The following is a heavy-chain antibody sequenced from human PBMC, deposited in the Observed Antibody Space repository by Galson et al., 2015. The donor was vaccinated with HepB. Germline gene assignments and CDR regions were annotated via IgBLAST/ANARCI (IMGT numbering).Heavy chain of an antibody. V-gene: IGHV3-23*01. J-gene: IGHJ4*02. CDR3: ASGRGFWSGYSQDY. D-gene: IGHD3-3*01. Sequence: SLRLSCAASGFTFNYHAMNWVRQAPGKGLEWVASISGSGGSTYYADSVKGRFTVSRDNSKNTLYLQMNSLRAEDTAVYYCASGRGFWSGYSQDYWGQGTLVTVSS. CDR2: ISGSGGST. CDR1: GFTFNYHA.